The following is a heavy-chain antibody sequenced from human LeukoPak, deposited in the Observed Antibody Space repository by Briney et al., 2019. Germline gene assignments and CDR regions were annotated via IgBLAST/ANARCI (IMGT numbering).Heavy chain of an antibody. V-gene: IGHV3-20*04. CDR2: ISWNGGST. CDR3: ARRTIVGAGFDY. J-gene: IGHJ4*02. CDR1: GFTFDDYG. Sequence: PGGSLRLSCVASGFTFDDYGMSWVRQVPGKGLEWVCGISWNGGSTGYADSVKGRFTISRDSAKNSLYVQMKSLRADDTAFYYCARRTIVGAGFDYWGQGTLVTVSS. D-gene: IGHD1-26*01.